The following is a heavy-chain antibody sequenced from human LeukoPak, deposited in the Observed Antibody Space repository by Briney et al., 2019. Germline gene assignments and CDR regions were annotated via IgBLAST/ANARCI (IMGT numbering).Heavy chain of an antibody. J-gene: IGHJ4*02. CDR1: GFTFSSYW. CDR2: IKQDGSEK. Sequence: GGSLRLSCAASGFTFSSYWMSWVRQAPGKGLEWVANIKQDGSEKYYVDSVRGRFTISRDNAKNALYLQMSSLRAEDTAVYFCAGDTSGSDYWGQGTLVTVSS. V-gene: IGHV3-7*01. CDR3: AGDTSGSDY. D-gene: IGHD5-12*01.